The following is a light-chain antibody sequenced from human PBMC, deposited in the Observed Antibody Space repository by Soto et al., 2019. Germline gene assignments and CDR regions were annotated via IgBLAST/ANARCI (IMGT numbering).Light chain of an antibody. Sequence: DIQMTQSPSTLSASVGDRVTITCRASQSISTWLAWYQQEPGKAPKLLIYGASSLESGVPSRFSGSGSGTEFTLTIGGLQPDDFATYYCQHYNAFPWPFGQGTKVEIK. J-gene: IGKJ1*01. CDR2: GAS. V-gene: IGKV1-5*01. CDR3: QHYNAFPWP. CDR1: QSISTW.